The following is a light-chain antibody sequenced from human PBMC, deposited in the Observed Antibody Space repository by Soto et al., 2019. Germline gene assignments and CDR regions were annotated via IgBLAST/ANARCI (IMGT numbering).Light chain of an antibody. CDR3: QHYDGFVCT. Sequence: DIQMTQSLSTLSSSVGDRVTITCRASQSISSWLAWYQQKSAKAPKLLINYASSLHSGVPSRFSGSGSGTEFTLTISGLEPDDFAMYYCQHYDGFVCTFGQGTKVAIK. J-gene: IGKJ3*01. CDR1: QSISSW. V-gene: IGKV1-5*03. CDR2: YAS.